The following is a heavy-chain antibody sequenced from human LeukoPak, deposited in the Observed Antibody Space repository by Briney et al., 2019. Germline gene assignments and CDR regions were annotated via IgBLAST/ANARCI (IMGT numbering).Heavy chain of an antibody. CDR3: ARENRDFVGSGYYYDL. D-gene: IGHD3-22*01. Sequence: PSETLFLTCSVSGDSSSGYYWGWIRQPAGKGLEWIGRIYTSGHTDYNPSLKGRVSMSVDTSKNQFSLRLNSVTAADTAVYFCARENRDFVGSGYYYDLWGQGTLVTVSS. CDR1: GDSSSGYY. CDR2: IYTSGHT. J-gene: IGHJ4*02. V-gene: IGHV4-4*07.